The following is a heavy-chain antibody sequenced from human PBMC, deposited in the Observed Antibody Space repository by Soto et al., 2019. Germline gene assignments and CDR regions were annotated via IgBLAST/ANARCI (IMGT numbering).Heavy chain of an antibody. CDR1: GITISNYP. CDR3: VKHEGGYPSTTPH. D-gene: IGHD5-12*01. CDR2: ISGSGDTT. V-gene: IGHV3-23*04. Sequence: EVRLVESGGGLVQPGGSLRLSCAASGITISNYPMSWVRQAPGKGLDWVSGISGSGDTTYYADSAKGRFTISKDISKNSLFLKLDSLRVEDSALDFVVKHEGGYPSTTPHWGKGTQATVSP. J-gene: IGHJ4*02.